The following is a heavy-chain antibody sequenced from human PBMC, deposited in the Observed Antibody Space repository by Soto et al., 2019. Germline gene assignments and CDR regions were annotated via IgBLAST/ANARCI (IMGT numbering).Heavy chain of an antibody. Sequence: ASVKVSCKASGYTFTSYYMHWVRQAPGQGLERMRKINPSGGSTSYAQKFQGRVTKTRDTSTSTVYMELSSLRSEDTAVYYCARTHQMYSSGWNGAFDIWGQGTMVTVSS. CDR2: INPSGGST. D-gene: IGHD6-19*01. J-gene: IGHJ3*02. CDR1: GYTFTSYY. V-gene: IGHV1-46*03. CDR3: ARTHQMYSSGWNGAFDI.